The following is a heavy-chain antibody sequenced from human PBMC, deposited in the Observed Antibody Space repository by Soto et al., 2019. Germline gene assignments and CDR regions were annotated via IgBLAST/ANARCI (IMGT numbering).Heavy chain of an antibody. CDR1: GGTFSSYA. CDR2: IIPIFGTA. V-gene: IGHV1-69*12. CDR3: ARDGGVYDYTPFDY. J-gene: IGHJ4*02. D-gene: IGHD4-4*01. Sequence: QVQLVQSVAEVKKPGSSVKVSCKASGGTFSSYAISWVRQAPGQGLEWVAGIIPIFGTANHAQKFQGRVTITADESTSTAYMELSSLRSEDTAVYYCARDGGVYDYTPFDYWGQGTLVTVSS.